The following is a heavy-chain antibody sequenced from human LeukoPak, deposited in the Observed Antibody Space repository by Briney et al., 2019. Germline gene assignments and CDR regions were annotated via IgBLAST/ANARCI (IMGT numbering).Heavy chain of an antibody. CDR2: ISYDGSNK. CDR1: GFTFSSYA. D-gene: IGHD3-22*01. Sequence: GGSLRLSCAASGFTFSSYAMHWVRQAPGKGLEWEAVISYDGSNKYYADSVKGRFTISRDNSKNTLYLQMNSLRAEDTAVYYCARGLNYYDSSGEDYYYYGMDVWGQGTTVTVSS. CDR3: ARGLNYYDSSGEDYYYYGMDV. V-gene: IGHV3-30*14. J-gene: IGHJ6*02.